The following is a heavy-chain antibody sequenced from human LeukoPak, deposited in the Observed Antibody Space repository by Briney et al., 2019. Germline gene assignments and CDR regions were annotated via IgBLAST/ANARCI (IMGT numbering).Heavy chain of an antibody. V-gene: IGHV4-59*01. CDR1: GGSISSYY. CDR3: ARGGSLSHLSRFDP. Sequence: PSETLSLTCTVSGGSISSYYWSWIRQPPGKGLEWIGYIYYSGSTNYNPSLKSRVTISVDTSKNQFSLKLSSVTAADTAVYYCARGGSLSHLSRFDPWGQGTLVTVSS. J-gene: IGHJ5*02. CDR2: IYYSGST. D-gene: IGHD3-3*02.